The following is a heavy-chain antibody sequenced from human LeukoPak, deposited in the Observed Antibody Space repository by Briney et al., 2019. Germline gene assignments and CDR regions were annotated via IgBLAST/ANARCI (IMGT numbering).Heavy chain of an antibody. CDR1: GFTFSSYG. D-gene: IGHD6-13*01. J-gene: IGHJ4*02. V-gene: IGHV3-48*01. CDR2: ISSSSSTM. Sequence: PGGSLRLSCAASGFTFSSYGMHWVRQAPGKGLEWVSYISSSSSTMYYADSVKGRFTISRDNAKNSLYLHMHSLRAEDTAVYYCASHSSWRIEYWGQGTLVTVSS. CDR3: ASHSSWRIEY.